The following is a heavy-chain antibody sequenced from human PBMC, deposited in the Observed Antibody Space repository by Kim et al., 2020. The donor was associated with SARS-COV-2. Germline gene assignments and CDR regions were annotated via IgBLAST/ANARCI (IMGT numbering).Heavy chain of an antibody. CDR3: ASTVVPAAYNYYYYYMDV. Sequence: GGSLRLSCAASGFTVSSNYMSWVRQAPGKGLEWVSVIYSGGSTYYADSVKGRFTISRHNSKNTLYLQMNSLRADDTAVYYCASTVVPAAYNYYYYYMDVWGKGTTVTVSS. J-gene: IGHJ6*03. CDR2: IYSGGST. D-gene: IGHD2-2*01. CDR1: GFTVSSNY. V-gene: IGHV3-53*04.